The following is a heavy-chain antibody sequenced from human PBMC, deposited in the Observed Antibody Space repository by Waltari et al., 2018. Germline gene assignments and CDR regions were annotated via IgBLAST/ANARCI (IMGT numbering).Heavy chain of an antibody. CDR2: ISGRGGST. V-gene: IGHV3-23*01. CDR1: GFTFSSYA. J-gene: IGHJ4*02. CDR3: AKTAARPSDFFDY. Sequence: EVQLLESGGGLVQPGGSLRLSCAASGFTFSSYAMSWVRQAPGKGLGWVSAISGRGGSTYYADSVKGRFTISRDNSKNTLYLQMNSLRAEDTAVYYCAKTAARPSDFFDYWGQGTLVTVSS. D-gene: IGHD6-6*01.